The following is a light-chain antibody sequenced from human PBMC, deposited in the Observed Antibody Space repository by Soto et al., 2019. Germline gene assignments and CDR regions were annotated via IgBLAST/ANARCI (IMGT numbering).Light chain of an antibody. Sequence: DIQMTQSPSSLSASVGDRVTIFCRASQGIDNYLAWFQQKPGKAPKCLIYGASSLQSGVPSKFSGSGFGTDFTLTINSLQPEDFAVYYCQQYGSSLALTFGGGTKVDIK. J-gene: IGKJ4*01. CDR2: GAS. V-gene: IGKV1-16*02. CDR1: QGIDNY. CDR3: QQYGSSLALT.